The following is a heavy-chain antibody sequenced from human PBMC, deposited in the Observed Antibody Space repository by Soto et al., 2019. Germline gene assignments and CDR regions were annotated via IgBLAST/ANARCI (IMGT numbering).Heavy chain of an antibody. CDR3: VTDYDATGGGTY. CDR1: GFSFTSYW. Sequence: EVQLVESGGGLVQPGGSLRLSCAASGFSFTSYWMDWVRQAPGKGLEWVAMINEDGSEKYYVDSVKGRFTISRDNAKNSLYLEMDSLRAEDTAVYYWVTDYDATGGGTYWGQGNLVTVSS. J-gene: IGHJ4*02. D-gene: IGHD3-16*01. V-gene: IGHV3-7*04. CDR2: INEDGSEK.